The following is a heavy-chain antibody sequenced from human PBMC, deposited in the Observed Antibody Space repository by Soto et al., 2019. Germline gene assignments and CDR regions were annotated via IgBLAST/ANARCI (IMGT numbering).Heavy chain of an antibody. CDR2: IYSGCST. J-gene: IGHJ4*02. Sequence: PGGSLRLSCAASGFTVSSNYMSWVRQAPGKGLEWVSVIYSGCSTYYADSVKGRFTISRDNSKNTLYLQMNSLRAEDTAVYYCARDIGGSGSLDFDYWGQGTLVTVSS. V-gene: IGHV3-66*01. D-gene: IGHD3-10*01. CDR1: GFTVSSNY. CDR3: ARDIGGSGSLDFDY.